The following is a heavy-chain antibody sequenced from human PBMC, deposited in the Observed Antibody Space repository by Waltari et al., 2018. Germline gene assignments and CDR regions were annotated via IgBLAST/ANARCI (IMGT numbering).Heavy chain of an antibody. D-gene: IGHD6-13*01. J-gene: IGHJ4*02. CDR1: GGSIRSYY. CDR2: MYTSGRT. CDR3: ARDAAGYTDPYYFDY. V-gene: IGHV4-4*07. Sequence: QVQLQESGPGLVKPSETLSLPCTVDGGSIRSYYWSWIRQPAGKGLEWIGRMYTSGRTNYNPSLKSRVTMSVDTSKNQFSLKLSSVTAADTAVYYCARDAAGYTDPYYFDYWGQGTLVTVSS.